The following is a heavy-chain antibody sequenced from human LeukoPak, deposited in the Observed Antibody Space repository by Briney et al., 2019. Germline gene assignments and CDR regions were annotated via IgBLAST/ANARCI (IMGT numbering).Heavy chain of an antibody. CDR2: INHSGST. CDR3: ARGTGYANWFDP. J-gene: IGHJ5*02. Sequence: SETLSLTCAVYGGSFSGYYWSWIRQPPGKGLEWIGEINHSGSTNYNPSLKSRVTISVDTSKNQFSLKLSSVTAADTAVYYCARGTGYANWFDPWAREPWSPSPQ. D-gene: IGHD5-18*01. CDR1: GGSFSGYY. V-gene: IGHV4-34*01.